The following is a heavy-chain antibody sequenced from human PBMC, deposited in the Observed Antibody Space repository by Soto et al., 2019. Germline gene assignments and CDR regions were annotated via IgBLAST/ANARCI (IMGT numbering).Heavy chain of an antibody. CDR1: GFTFSGYG. J-gene: IGHJ4*02. Sequence: GGSLRLSCAASGFTFSGYGMHWVRQAPGKGLEWVAVIWYDGSRKFYADSVKGRFTISRDNSDLYLEMNSLRADDTAVYYCARDQLDRLKPRETRYFDCSGQGTLVTSPQ. V-gene: IGHV3-33*01. CDR2: IWYDGSRK. D-gene: IGHD3-3*01. CDR3: ARDQLDRLKPRETRYFDC.